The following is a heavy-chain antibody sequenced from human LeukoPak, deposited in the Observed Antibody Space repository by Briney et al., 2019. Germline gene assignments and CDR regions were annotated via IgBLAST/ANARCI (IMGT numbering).Heavy chain of an antibody. CDR3: AFYAGHSGPEWYFDF. D-gene: IGHD5-12*01. Sequence: GESLQISCQGSGYNFASYWITWIRQMPGKGLEWMGRIDPRDSYTNYSPLFQGHVTMSTDKSVSTVYLQWSNLWASDTAIYYCAFYAGHSGPEWYFDFWGQGTPVTVSS. V-gene: IGHV5-10-1*01. CDR1: GYNFASYW. CDR2: IDPRDSYT. J-gene: IGHJ4*02.